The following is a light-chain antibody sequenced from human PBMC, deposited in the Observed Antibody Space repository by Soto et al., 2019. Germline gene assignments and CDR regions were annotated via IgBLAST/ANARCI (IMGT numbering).Light chain of an antibody. V-gene: IGKV1-8*01. J-gene: IGKJ1*01. Sequence: IQMTQSPSSLSASVGDRVTITCRASQGISSYLAWYQQKPGKAPKLLIYAASTLQSGVPSRFSGSGSGTDFTLTISCLQSEDFATYYCQQYYSYPRTCGQGTKGDIK. CDR1: QGISSY. CDR3: QQYYSYPRT. CDR2: AAS.